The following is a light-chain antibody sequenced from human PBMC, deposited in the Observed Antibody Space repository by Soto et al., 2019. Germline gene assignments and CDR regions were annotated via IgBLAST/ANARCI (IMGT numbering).Light chain of an antibody. CDR2: DVS. V-gene: IGLV2-14*03. J-gene: IGLJ1*01. Sequence: QSALTQPASVSGSPGQSITISCTGTSSDVGGYNYVSWYQHHPGKAPKLMIYDVSNRPSGVSNRFSGSKSGNTASLTISGLQAEDEADYYYNSYTSTSTSYVFGTGTKLTVL. CDR1: SSDVGGYNY. CDR3: NSYTSTSTSYV.